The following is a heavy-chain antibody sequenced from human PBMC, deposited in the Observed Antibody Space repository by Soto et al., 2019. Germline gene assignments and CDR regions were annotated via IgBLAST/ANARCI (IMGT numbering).Heavy chain of an antibody. J-gene: IGHJ4*02. V-gene: IGHV4-31*03. CDR3: ARVGHRGYFAILTYY. CDR1: GDSLSSGGHY. Sequence: SETLSLTCTVSGDSLSSGGHYWSWIRQHPGKGLEWIGHIYDSVNTYYSPSLRSRVTISADMSKNQFSLNLRSVTAADTAVYYCARVGHRGYFAILTYYWGQGTLVTVSS. CDR2: IYDSVNT. D-gene: IGHD3-9*01.